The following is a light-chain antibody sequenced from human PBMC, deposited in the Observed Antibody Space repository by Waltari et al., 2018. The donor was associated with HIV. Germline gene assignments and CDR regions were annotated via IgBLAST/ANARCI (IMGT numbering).Light chain of an antibody. CDR3: QSYDNSLSGHWG. CDR2: GDN. CDR1: SSNIGAGYD. J-gene: IGLJ3*02. Sequence: QSALTQPPSVSGAPGQRVTISCTGSSSNIGAGYDVHWYPRLPGTAPKLLIYGDNHRPAGVPDRVSSSKSGTSASLDITGLQTEGEGTYYCQSYDNSLSGHWGFGGGTKLTV. V-gene: IGLV1-40*01.